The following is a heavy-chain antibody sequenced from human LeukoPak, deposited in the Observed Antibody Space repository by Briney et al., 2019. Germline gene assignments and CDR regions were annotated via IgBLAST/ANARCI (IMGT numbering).Heavy chain of an antibody. J-gene: IGHJ3*01. Sequence: ASVKLSCKASGYTFTSYYMHWVRQAPGQVLEWMGLINPDGGNTNYAQNFQGRVTLTRDTSTSTVYMELSSLRSEDTAIYYCARIRDGYNDAYDLWGQGTVVTVPS. CDR1: GYTFTSYY. V-gene: IGHV1-46*01. CDR3: ARIRDGYNDAYDL. D-gene: IGHD5-24*01. CDR2: INPDGGNT.